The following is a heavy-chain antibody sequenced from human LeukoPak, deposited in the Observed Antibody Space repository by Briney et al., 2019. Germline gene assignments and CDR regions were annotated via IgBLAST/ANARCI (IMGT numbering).Heavy chain of an antibody. CDR3: AKDGHSSGWYNFDY. V-gene: IGHV3-30*18. D-gene: IGHD6-19*01. CDR2: ISYDGSNK. CDR1: GFTFSSYG. J-gene: IGHJ4*02. Sequence: GGSLRLSCAASGFTFSSYGMHWVRQAPGKGLEWVAFISYDGSNKYYADSVKGRFTISRDNSKNTLYLQMNSLGAEDTAVYYCAKDGHSSGWYNFDYWGQGTPVTVPS.